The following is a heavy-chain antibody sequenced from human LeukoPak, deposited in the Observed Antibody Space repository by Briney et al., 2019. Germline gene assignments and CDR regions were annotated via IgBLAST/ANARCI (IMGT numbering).Heavy chain of an antibody. Sequence: PGGYLRLSCVASGFTFSDYYMSWIRQAPGKGLEWASYISGSGDIIYYADTVMGRFTVSRDNAKNSLYLQMISLTAEDTAVYYCARDRSGGAYYYDSSGYSLWGQGTLVTVSS. CDR2: ISGSGDII. J-gene: IGHJ4*02. V-gene: IGHV3-11*01. CDR3: ARDRSGGAYYYDSSGYSL. CDR1: GFTFSDYY. D-gene: IGHD3-22*01.